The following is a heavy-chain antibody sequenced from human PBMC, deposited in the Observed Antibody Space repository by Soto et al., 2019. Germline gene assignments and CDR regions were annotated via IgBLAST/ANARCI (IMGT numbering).Heavy chain of an antibody. CDR2: INAGNGNT. CDR1: GYTFTSYV. J-gene: IGHJ3*02. Sequence: ASVKVSCKASGYTFTSYVIHWVRQAPGQRLEWMGWINAGNGNTKYSQKFQGRVTITKDTSASTAYMELSSLRSEDTAVYYCANMRVYIWGQGTMVTVSS. CDR3: ANMRVYI. V-gene: IGHV1-3*01.